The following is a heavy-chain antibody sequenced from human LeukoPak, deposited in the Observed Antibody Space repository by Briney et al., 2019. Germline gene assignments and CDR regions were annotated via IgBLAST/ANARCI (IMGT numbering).Heavy chain of an antibody. J-gene: IGHJ4*02. CDR1: GFTFSDYA. CDR3: ARAGGDS. Sequence: GGSLRLSCAGSGFTFSDYAINWVRQAPGKGLEWVSYISSTGNTIFYADSVKGRFTISRDNSKNTLYLQMNSLRAEDTAVYYCARAGGDSWGQGTLVTVSS. V-gene: IGHV3-48*01. CDR2: ISSTGNTI. D-gene: IGHD3-16*01.